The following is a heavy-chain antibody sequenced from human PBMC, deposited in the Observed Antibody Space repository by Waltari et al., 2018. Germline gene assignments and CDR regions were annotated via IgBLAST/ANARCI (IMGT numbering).Heavy chain of an antibody. J-gene: IGHJ4*02. CDR3: ARSRDGYNSEVDH. CDR2: INPNSRVP. V-gene: IGHV1-2*02. D-gene: IGHD5-12*01. Sequence: QVLLVQSGAEVKKPGASVKVPCKASGYPFTGYYGHWVRQAPGQGLEWMGWINPNSRVPNYAQKFQGRVTMTTDSSITTAYMELSRLTSDDTAIYYCARSRDGYNSEVDHWGQGTLVTVSS. CDR1: GYPFTGYY.